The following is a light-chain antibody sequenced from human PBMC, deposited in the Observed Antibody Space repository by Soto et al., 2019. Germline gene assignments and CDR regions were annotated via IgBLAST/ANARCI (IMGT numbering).Light chain of an antibody. CDR1: QSVSSN. Sequence: EIVMTQSPATLSVSPGERATLSCRASQSVSSNLAWYQQKPGQAPRLFIYGASTRATGIPARFSGSRSGTEFTLTISSRQSEDFAVYYCQQYNNCRPITFGQGTRLEIK. J-gene: IGKJ5*01. CDR3: QQYNNCRPIT. V-gene: IGKV3-15*01. CDR2: GAS.